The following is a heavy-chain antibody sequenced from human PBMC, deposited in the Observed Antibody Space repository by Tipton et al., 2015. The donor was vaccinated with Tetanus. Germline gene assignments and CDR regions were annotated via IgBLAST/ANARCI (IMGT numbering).Heavy chain of an antibody. V-gene: IGHV4-39*07. D-gene: IGHD1-1*01. J-gene: IGHJ6*02. Sequence: TLSLTCSVSGGSVDSGSYHWAWIRQPPGKGLEWIGSVHYTGATYLNPSLMSRVTLSVDTSKNQFSLKLNSVTAADTAMYYCVTVNFPNYYLYGMDVWGQGTTVTVSS. CDR1: GGSVDSGSYH. CDR2: VHYTGAT. CDR3: VTVNFPNYYLYGMDV.